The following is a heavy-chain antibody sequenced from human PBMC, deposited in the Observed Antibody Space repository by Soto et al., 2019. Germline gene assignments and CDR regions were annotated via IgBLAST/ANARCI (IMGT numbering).Heavy chain of an antibody. Sequence: GASVKVSCKASGYTFTSYAMHWVRQAPGQRLEWMGWINAGNGNTKYSQKFQGRVTITRDTSASTAYMELSSLRSEDTAVYYCATLSGLGYCSGGSCPYYFDYWGQGTLVTVSS. CDR3: ATLSGLGYCSGGSCPYYFDY. CDR1: GYTFTSYA. J-gene: IGHJ4*02. V-gene: IGHV1-3*01. CDR2: INAGNGNT. D-gene: IGHD2-15*01.